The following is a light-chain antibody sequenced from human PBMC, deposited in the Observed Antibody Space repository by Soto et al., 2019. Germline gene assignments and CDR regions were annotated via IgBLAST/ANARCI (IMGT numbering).Light chain of an antibody. CDR2: DAA. Sequence: DIQMTQSPSSLSASVGDRVTITCQASQDISNYLSWYQHKPGKAPNLLIYDAANLETGVPSRFSGSGSGTDFTFTISSLQPEDSATYYCQHYHDPPFTFGPGTRVDFK. CDR3: QHYHDPPFT. J-gene: IGKJ3*01. V-gene: IGKV1-33*01. CDR1: QDISNY.